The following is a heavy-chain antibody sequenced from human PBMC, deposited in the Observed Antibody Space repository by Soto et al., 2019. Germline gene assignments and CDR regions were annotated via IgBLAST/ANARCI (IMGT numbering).Heavy chain of an antibody. V-gene: IGHV4-39*01. CDR3: ARYCSGGSCYSNLGVGSYYFDY. CDR1: GGSISSSSYY. D-gene: IGHD2-15*01. CDR2: IYYSGST. J-gene: IGHJ4*02. Sequence: SVTLSLTCTVSGGSISSSSYYWGWIRPPPGKGLEWIGSIYYSGSTYYNPSLKSRVTISVDTSKNQFSLKLSSVTAADTAVYYCARYCSGGSCYSNLGVGSYYFDYWGQGTLVTVSS.